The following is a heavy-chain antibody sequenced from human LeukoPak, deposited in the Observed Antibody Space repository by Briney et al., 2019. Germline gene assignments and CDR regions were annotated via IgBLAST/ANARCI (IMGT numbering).Heavy chain of an antibody. CDR2: IYYSGNT. Sequence: SEALSLTCTVSGGSISSTSYYWGWLRQPPGRGLEWIGSIYYSGNTYYNPSLKSRVTISVDTSKNQFSLKLNSVTAAYTAVYYCARGTTRGTAYYMDVWGKGTTVTVSS. V-gene: IGHV4-39*07. D-gene: IGHD2-2*01. CDR3: ARGTTRGTAYYMDV. J-gene: IGHJ6*03. CDR1: GGSISSTSYY.